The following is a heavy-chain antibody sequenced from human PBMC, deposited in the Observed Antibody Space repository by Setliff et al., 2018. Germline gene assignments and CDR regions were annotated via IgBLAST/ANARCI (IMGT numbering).Heavy chain of an antibody. Sequence: SETLSLTCAVSGYSVSSGYYWGWIRQPPGKGLEWIAGIYHSGSTYYNPSLKSRIAISXXXSKXXXXXXXXXXXAADTAVYYCARVSLKSGYYYNYMDVWGSGTTVTVSS. CDR2: IYHSGST. J-gene: IGHJ6*03. CDR1: GYSVSSGYY. CDR3: ARVSLKSGYYYNYMDV. V-gene: IGHV4-38-2*01. D-gene: IGHD3-10*01.